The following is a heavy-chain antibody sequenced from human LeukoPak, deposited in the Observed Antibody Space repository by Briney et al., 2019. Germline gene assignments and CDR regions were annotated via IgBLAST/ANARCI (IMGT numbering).Heavy chain of an antibody. J-gene: IGHJ5*02. Sequence: PSETLSLTCTVSGGSISSGSYYWSWIRQPAGKGLEWIGRIYTSGSTNYNPSLKSRVTISVDTSKNQFSLKLSSVTAADTAVYYCARAFRAYSSGWYWFDPWGQGTLVTVSS. D-gene: IGHD6-19*01. CDR2: IYTSGST. V-gene: IGHV4-61*02. CDR1: GGSISSGSYY. CDR3: ARAFRAYSSGWYWFDP.